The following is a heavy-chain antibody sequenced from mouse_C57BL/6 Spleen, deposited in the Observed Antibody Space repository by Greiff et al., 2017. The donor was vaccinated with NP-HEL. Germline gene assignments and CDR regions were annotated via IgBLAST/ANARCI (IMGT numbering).Heavy chain of an antibody. Sequence: EVQLQQSGPVLVKPGASVKMSCKASGYTFTDYYMNWVKQSHGKSLEWIGVINPYNGGTSYNQKFKGKATLTVDKSSSTAYMELNSLTSEDSAVYYCARGGANYAMDYSGQGTSVTVSS. J-gene: IGHJ4*01. CDR1: GYTFTDYY. CDR2: INPYNGGT. CDR3: ARGGANYAMDY. V-gene: IGHV1-19*01.